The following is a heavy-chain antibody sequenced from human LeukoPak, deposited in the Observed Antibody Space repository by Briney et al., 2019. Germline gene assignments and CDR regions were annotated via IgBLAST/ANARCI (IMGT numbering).Heavy chain of an antibody. CDR2: TNADGSST. CDR3: ARGGLEPVDY. Sequence: PGGSLRLSCEASGFTFSTYWMHWVRQAPGRGLVWVSRTNADGSSTSYADSVKGRFTISRDNAKNTLYLQMNSLRADDTADYCARGGLEPVDYWGQGTLVTVSS. V-gene: IGHV3-74*01. CDR1: GFTFSTYW. D-gene: IGHD1-1*01. J-gene: IGHJ4*02.